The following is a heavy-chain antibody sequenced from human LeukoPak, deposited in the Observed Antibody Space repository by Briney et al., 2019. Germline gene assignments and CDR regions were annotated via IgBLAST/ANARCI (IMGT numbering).Heavy chain of an antibody. Sequence: GASVKVSCKASGYTFTSYYMHWVRQGPGQGLEWMGMINPSGGSTTYAQKFQDRVTMTRDTSTSTVSMDLSSLRSDDTTVYYCGGGRLGGGDYWGQGTLVTVSS. D-gene: IGHD3-16*01. V-gene: IGHV1-46*01. CDR3: GGGRLGGGDY. J-gene: IGHJ4*02. CDR1: GYTFTSYY. CDR2: INPSGGST.